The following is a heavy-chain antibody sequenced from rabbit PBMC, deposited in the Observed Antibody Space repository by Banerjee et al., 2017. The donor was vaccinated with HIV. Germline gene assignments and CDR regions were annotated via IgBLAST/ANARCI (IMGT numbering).Heavy chain of an antibody. CDR1: GFSLSENYA. V-gene: IGHV1S45*01. Sequence: QEQLEESGGGLFQPGGSLALTCKASGFSLSENYAMCWVRQAPGKGLELIACIDTDSDSTSYASWAKGRFTISKTSSTTVTLQMTSLTAADTATYFCARWGYGMDLWGPGTLVTVS. J-gene: IGHJ6*01. D-gene: IGHD3-1*01. CDR2: IDTDSDST. CDR3: ARWGYGMDL.